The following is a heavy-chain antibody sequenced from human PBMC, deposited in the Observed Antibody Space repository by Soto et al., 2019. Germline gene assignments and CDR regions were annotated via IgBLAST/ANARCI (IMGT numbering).Heavy chain of an antibody. V-gene: IGHV3-23*01. CDR1: GFTFSSYA. J-gene: IGHJ6*03. Sequence: VQLLESGGGLVQPGGSLRLSCAASGFTFSSYAMSWVRQAPGKGLEWVSAISGSGGSTYYADSVKGRFTISRDNSKNTLYLQMNSLRAEDTAVYYCAKFYCTNGVCYRDYYYYYMDVWGKGTTVTVSS. D-gene: IGHD2-8*01. CDR2: ISGSGGST. CDR3: AKFYCTNGVCYRDYYYYYMDV.